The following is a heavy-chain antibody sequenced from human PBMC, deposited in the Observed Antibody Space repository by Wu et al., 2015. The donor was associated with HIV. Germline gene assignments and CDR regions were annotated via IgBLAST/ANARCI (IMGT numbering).Heavy chain of an antibody. J-gene: IGHJ4*02. D-gene: IGHD1-1*01. Sequence: QVQLVQSGAEVKKPGASVKVSCKASGGIISTFAINWVRQAPGQGLEWMGGIIPTFRTANYAQKFQGRVSITTDELTNTAYMELSGLRSEDTAMYYCARGLSSLERLFFTTWGQGTLVTVSS. V-gene: IGHV1-69*01. CDR3: ARGLSSLERLFFTT. CDR1: GGIISTFA. CDR2: IIPTFRTA.